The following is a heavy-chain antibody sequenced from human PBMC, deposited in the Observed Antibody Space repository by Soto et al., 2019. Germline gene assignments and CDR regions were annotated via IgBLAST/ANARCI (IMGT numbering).Heavy chain of an antibody. Sequence: EVQLVESGGGLVKPGGSLRLSCAASGLTFSTYGMNWVRQAPGKGLEWVSSISSGGEYVGYADSVKGRLTISRDNAKNSLYLQLDXLXXXXXXXXXXXTDGAAGAAMGVWGQGTTVTVSS. V-gene: IGHV3-21*01. D-gene: IGHD6-13*01. CDR3: XTDGAAGAAMGV. CDR1: GLTFSTYG. CDR2: ISSGGEYV. J-gene: IGHJ6*02.